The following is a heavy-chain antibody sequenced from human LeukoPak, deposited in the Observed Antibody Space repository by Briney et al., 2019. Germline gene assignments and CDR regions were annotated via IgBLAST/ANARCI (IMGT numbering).Heavy chain of an antibody. CDR1: GYTFTGYY. Sequence: ASVKVSCKASGYTFTGYYMHWVRQAPGQGLEWMGWINPNSGGTNYAQKFQGRVTMTRDTSISTAYMELSRLRSDDTAVYCCARGVPGYSSSWYGYYWGQGTLVTVSS. D-gene: IGHD6-13*01. CDR2: INPNSGGT. J-gene: IGHJ4*02. CDR3: ARGVPGYSSSWYGYY. V-gene: IGHV1-2*02.